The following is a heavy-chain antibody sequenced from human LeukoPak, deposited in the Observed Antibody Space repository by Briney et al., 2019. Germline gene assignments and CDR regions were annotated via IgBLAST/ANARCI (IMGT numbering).Heavy chain of an antibody. CDR2: ISGSGGST. CDR1: GFTFSSYA. V-gene: IGHV3-23*01. D-gene: IGHD3-10*01. CDR3: ARAITMVRGVITRRDYYYYGMDV. Sequence: GGSLRLSCAASGFTFSSYAMSWVRQAPGKGLEWVSAISGSGGSTYYTDSVKGRFTISRDNSKNTLYLQMTSLRAEDTAVYYCARAITMVRGVITRRDYYYYGMDVWGQGATVTVSS. J-gene: IGHJ6*02.